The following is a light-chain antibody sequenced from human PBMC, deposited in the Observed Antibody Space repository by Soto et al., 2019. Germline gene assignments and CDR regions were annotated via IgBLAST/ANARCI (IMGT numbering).Light chain of an antibody. CDR1: SSDVGDYSY. CDR2: EVS. V-gene: IGLV2-14*01. J-gene: IGLJ2*01. CDR3: CSYTSISTGVL. Sequence: QSALTQPASVSGSTGQSITISCTGASSDVGDYSYVSWYQHHPGQAPELLIYEVSNRPSGVSHRFSGSKSGNTASLTISGLQAEDEADYYCCSYTSISTGVLFGGGTQLTVL.